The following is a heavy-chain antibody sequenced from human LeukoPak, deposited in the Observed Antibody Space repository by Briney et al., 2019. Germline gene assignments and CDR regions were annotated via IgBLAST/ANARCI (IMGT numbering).Heavy chain of an antibody. CDR2: IYYSGST. CDR3: ARHSDCVTSSCYTGYFDY. V-gene: IGHV4-39*01. J-gene: IGHJ4*02. D-gene: IGHD2-2*02. CDR1: GDSISSSSYS. Sequence: SETLSLTCAVSGDSISSSSYSWGWIRQPPGKGLEWIGSIYYSGSTYHNPSIKSRVIISVDTSKNQFFLKLSSVTAADTAVYYCARHSDCVTSSCYTGYFDYWGQGTLVTVSS.